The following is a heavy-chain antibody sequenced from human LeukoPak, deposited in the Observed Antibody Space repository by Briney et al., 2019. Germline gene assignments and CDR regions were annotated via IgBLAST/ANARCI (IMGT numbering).Heavy chain of an antibody. CDR1: GFTFSSYS. J-gene: IGHJ4*02. V-gene: IGHV3-21*01. CDR2: ISSSSSYI. D-gene: IGHD6-19*01. Sequence: GGSLRLYCAASGFTFSSYSMNWVRQAPGKGLEWVSSISSSSSYIYYADSVKGRFTISRDNAKNSLYLQMNSLRAEDTAVYYCARVFGIAVAGTPDYWGQGTLVTVSS. CDR3: ARVFGIAVAGTPDY.